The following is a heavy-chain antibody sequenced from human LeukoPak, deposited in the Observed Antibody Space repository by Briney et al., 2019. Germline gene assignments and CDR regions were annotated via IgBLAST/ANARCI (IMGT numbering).Heavy chain of an antibody. Sequence: PGGSLRLSCAASGFTFSSYAMSWVRQAPGKGLEWVSAISGSGGRTYYADSVKGRFTISRDNSKNTLYLQMNSLRAEDTAVYYCAKGREVRYCSGGSCFDFDYWGQGTLVTVSS. CDR3: AKGREVRYCSGGSCFDFDY. J-gene: IGHJ4*02. CDR1: GFTFSSYA. D-gene: IGHD2-15*01. V-gene: IGHV3-23*01. CDR2: ISGSGGRT.